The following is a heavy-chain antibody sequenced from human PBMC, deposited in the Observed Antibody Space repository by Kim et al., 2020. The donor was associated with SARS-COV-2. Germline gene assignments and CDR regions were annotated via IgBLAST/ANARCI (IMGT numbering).Heavy chain of an antibody. CDR1: GFTFSDYY. J-gene: IGHJ6*02. CDR2: ISSSSSYT. Sequence: GGSLRLSCAASGFTFSDYYMSWIRQAPGKGLEWVSYISSSSSYTNYADSVKGRFTISRDNAKNSLYRQMNSLRAEDTAVYYCARGDTAMASIVGYGMDVWGQGTTGTVSS. CDR3: ARGDTAMASIVGYGMDV. V-gene: IGHV3-11*06. D-gene: IGHD5-18*01.